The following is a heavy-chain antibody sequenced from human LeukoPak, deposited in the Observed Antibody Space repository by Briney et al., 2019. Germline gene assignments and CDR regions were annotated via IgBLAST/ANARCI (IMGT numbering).Heavy chain of an antibody. V-gene: IGHV1-24*01. D-gene: IGHD6-19*01. CDR1: GYTLTELS. Sequence: ASVKVSCKVSGYTLTELSMHWVRQAPGKGLEWMGGFDPEDGETIYAQKFQGRVTMTRNTSISTAYMELSSLRSEDTAVYYCARAEGGSGWYYFDYWGQGTLVTVSS. J-gene: IGHJ4*02. CDR2: FDPEDGET. CDR3: ARAEGGSGWYYFDY.